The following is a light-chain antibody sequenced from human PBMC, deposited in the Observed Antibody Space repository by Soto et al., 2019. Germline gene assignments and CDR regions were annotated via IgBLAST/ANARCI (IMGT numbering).Light chain of an antibody. CDR3: QQYSAYPLT. Sequence: DIQLTQSPCILSASVGDGVTITCRASENIYGYLAWYQQKPGEAPKLLIYWASTLVSGVPSRFTGGESGTEFTLTISDLQPDDFATYFCQQYSAYPLTFGGVTKVDVK. V-gene: IGKV1-5*03. J-gene: IGKJ4*01. CDR2: WAS. CDR1: ENIYGY.